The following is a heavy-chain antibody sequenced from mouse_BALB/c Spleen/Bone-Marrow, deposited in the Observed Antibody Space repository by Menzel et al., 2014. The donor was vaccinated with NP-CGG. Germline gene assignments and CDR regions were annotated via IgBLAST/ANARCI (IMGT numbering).Heavy chain of an antibody. V-gene: IGHV1-7*01. J-gene: IGHJ2*01. CDR3: ARRDDGYVFFDY. D-gene: IGHD2-3*01. CDR2: INPSSGYT. Sequence: VQGVESGAELAKPGASVKMSCKASGYTFTSYWMHWVKQRPGQGLEWIGYINPSSGYTNYIQKFKDKAALTADKSSSTAYMQLSSLTSEDSAVYYCARRDDGYVFFDYWGQGTTLTVSS. CDR1: GYTFTSYW.